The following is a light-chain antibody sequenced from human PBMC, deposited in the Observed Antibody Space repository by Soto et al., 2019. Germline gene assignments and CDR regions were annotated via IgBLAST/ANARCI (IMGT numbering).Light chain of an antibody. CDR2: GAS. CDR3: QQYNNWPWT. J-gene: IGKJ1*01. Sequence: DIVMTRDPATLSLSPGEYPTLSSMASQSVSSNLAWYQQKPGQAPRLLIYGASTRATGIPARFSGSGSGTEFTLTISSLQSEDFAVYCCQQYNNWPWTFGQGTKVAIK. CDR1: QSVSSN. V-gene: IGKV3-15*01.